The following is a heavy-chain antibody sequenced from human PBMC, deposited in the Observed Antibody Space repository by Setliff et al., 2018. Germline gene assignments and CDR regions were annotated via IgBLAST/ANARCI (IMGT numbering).Heavy chain of an antibody. D-gene: IGHD3-10*01. V-gene: IGHV1-69*10. J-gene: IGHJ5*02. CDR3: ARLGRGVSFDP. Sequence: SVKVSCKASGGTFSSYAISWVRQAPGQGLEWMGGIIPILGIAKYSQKFQGRVTITRDTSASTAYMELSSLRSEDTAVYYCARLGRGVSFDPWGQGTLVTVSS. CDR1: GGTFSSYA. CDR2: IIPILGIA.